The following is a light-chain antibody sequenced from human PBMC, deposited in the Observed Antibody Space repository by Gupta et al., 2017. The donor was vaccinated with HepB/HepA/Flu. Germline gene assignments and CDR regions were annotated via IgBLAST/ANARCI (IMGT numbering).Light chain of an antibody. CDR2: GNI. V-gene: IGLV1-40*01. CDR1: SSNIGANYD. CDR3: QSYESSRSARV. Sequence: QSVLPQPPSVSGAPGQRVTISCTGSSSNIGANYDVNWYQQVPGTAPKLRIYGNINRPSGVPDRFSGSKSATSATLTITGLQAEDEADYYCQSYESSRSARVFGGGTKVTVL. J-gene: IGLJ3*02.